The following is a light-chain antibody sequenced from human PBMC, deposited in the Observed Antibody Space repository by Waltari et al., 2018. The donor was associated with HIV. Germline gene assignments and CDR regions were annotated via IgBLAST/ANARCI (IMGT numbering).Light chain of an antibody. CDR3: QSYDSSLTMV. J-gene: IGLJ2*01. CDR2: ATI. V-gene: IGLV1-40*01. Sequence: QSVLTQPHSVSGAPGQRVTISCTGGSSNIGAGYDVHWYQRLPGTAPKLLIFATINRPSGVPDRFSGSSSGTSASLAITGLQAEDEADYYCQSYDSSLTMVFGGGTKVTVL. CDR1: SSNIGAGYD.